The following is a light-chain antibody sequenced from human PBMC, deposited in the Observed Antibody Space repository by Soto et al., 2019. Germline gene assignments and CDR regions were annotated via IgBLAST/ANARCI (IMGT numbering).Light chain of an antibody. CDR2: KAT. V-gene: IGKV1-5*03. J-gene: IGKJ2*01. CDR3: QQYNDFQYT. CDR1: QSIGSW. Sequence: DIQMTQSPSTLSASVGDGVTITCRASQSIGSWLAWYQQKPGKAPKLLIYKATNLQSGGPSRFSGSGSGTDFSLTISSLQPVDSATYFCQQYNDFQYTFGPGTKLEI.